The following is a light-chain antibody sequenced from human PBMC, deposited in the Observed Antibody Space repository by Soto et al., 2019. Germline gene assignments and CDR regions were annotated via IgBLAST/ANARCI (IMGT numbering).Light chain of an antibody. V-gene: IGKV3-11*01. J-gene: IGKJ1*01. CDR3: LQDYGDSWT. Sequence: EIVLTQSPATLSLSPGERATLSCRASQTITTYLAWYQQKPGQPPRLLIYGASSRATGIPDRFSGSGSGTDFTLTISSLQPEDFASYYCLQDYGDSWTFGQGTKVDIK. CDR1: QTITTY. CDR2: GAS.